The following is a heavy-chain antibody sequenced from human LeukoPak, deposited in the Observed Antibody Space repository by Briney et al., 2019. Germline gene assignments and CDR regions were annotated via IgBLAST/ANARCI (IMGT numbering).Heavy chain of an antibody. CDR1: GFTFDDYA. CDR3: AKTDYDILTGPLDY. CDR2: ISWNSGSI. J-gene: IGHJ4*02. Sequence: GRSLRLSCAASGFTFDDYAMHWVRQAPGKGLGWVSGISWNSGSIGYADSVKGRFTISRDNAKNSLYLQMNSLRAEDTALYYCAKTDYDILTGPLDYWGQGTLVTVSS. V-gene: IGHV3-9*01. D-gene: IGHD3-9*01.